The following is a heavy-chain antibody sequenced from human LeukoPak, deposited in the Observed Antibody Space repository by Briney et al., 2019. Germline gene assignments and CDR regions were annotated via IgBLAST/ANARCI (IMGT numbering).Heavy chain of an antibody. CDR2: IRYDGSNK. CDR3: AKRAPYYYDSSGCYSRSSPFDY. V-gene: IGHV3-30*02. Sequence: PGGSLRLSCAASGFTFSSYGMHWVRQAPGKGLEWVALIRYDGSNKYYADSVKGRFTISRDNSKNTLYLQMNSLRAEDTAVYYCAKRAPYYYDSSGCYSRSSPFDYWGQGTLVTVSS. D-gene: IGHD3-22*01. J-gene: IGHJ4*02. CDR1: GFTFSSYG.